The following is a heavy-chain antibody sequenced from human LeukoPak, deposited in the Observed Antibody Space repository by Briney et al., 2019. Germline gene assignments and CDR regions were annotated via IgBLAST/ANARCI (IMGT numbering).Heavy chain of an antibody. D-gene: IGHD3-16*02. Sequence: SETLSLPCAVYGGSFSGYYWSWIRQPPGKGLEWIGEINHSGSTNYNPSLKSRVTIAVDTSKNQFSLKLSSVTAADTAVYYCARGRYYDYVWGSYRQRYFDYWGQGTLVTVSS. J-gene: IGHJ4*02. CDR2: INHSGST. V-gene: IGHV4-34*01. CDR3: ARGRYYDYVWGSYRQRYFDY. CDR1: GGSFSGYY.